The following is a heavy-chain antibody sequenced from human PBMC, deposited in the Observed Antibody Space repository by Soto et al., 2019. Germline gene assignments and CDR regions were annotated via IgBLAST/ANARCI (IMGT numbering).Heavy chain of an antibody. V-gene: IGHV4-30-4*01. Sequence: QVQLQESGPGLVKPSQTLSLTCTVSGGSISSDDSYWSWIRQPPGKGLEWIGYIYYSGSTYYNPSLKSRVTISVDTSKNQFSLKLNSVTAADTAVYYCARDRGGYERIDYRGQGTLVTVSS. CDR3: ARDRGGYERIDY. CDR2: IYYSGST. CDR1: GGSISSDDSY. D-gene: IGHD5-12*01. J-gene: IGHJ4*02.